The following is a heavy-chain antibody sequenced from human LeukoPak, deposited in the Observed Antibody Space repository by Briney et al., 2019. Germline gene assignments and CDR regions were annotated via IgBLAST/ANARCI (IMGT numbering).Heavy chain of an antibody. D-gene: IGHD1-26*01. V-gene: IGHV3-30*02. CDR1: GFTFSSYG. J-gene: IGHJ4*02. Sequence: GGSLRLSCAASGFTFSSYGMHWVRQAPAKGLEWVAFIRYDGSNKYYADSVKGRFTISRDNSKNTLYLQMNSLRAEDTAVYYCANLNSGSYYFDYWGQGTLVTVSS. CDR3: ANLNSGSYYFDY. CDR2: IRYDGSNK.